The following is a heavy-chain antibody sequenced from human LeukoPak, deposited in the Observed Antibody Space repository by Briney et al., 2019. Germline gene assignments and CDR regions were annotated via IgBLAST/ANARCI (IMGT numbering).Heavy chain of an antibody. CDR1: GGSISSYY. CDR2: INHSGST. CDR3: ARGHLPMIAARRDFDY. V-gene: IGHV4-34*01. J-gene: IGHJ4*02. D-gene: IGHD6-6*01. Sequence: SETLSLTCTVSGGSISSYYWSWIRQPPGKGLEWIGEINHSGSTNYNPSLKSRVTITVEASKNQFSLKLSSVTPADTAVYYCARGHLPMIAARRDFDYWGQGNLVTVSS.